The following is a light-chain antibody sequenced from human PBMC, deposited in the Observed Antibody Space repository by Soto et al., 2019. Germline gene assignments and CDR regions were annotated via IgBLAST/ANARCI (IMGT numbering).Light chain of an antibody. CDR3: QSFDNSLTAWV. V-gene: IGLV1-40*01. J-gene: IGLJ3*02. CDR1: SSNFGAGYD. CDR2: GDN. Sequence: QSVLTQPPSVSGAPGQRVTISCTGSSSNFGAGYDVHWYQQFPGTAPKLLIYGDNNRPSGVPDRFSGSKSGTSASLAITGLQAEDAADYYCQSFDNSLTAWVFGGGTKLTVL.